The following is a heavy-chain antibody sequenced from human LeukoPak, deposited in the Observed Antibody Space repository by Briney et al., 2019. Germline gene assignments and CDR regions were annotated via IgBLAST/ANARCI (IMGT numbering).Heavy chain of an antibody. CDR2: IGSSSNTI. CDR1: GFTFSSYT. V-gene: IGHV3-48*01. J-gene: IGHJ3*02. D-gene: IGHD3-22*01. Sequence: GGSLRLSCAASGFTFSSYTMNWVRQAPGKGLEWVSYIGSSSNTIYYADSVKGRFTISRDNAQNSLYLQMYSLRAEDTAVYYCARDHHRRHYDSQARDTFDIWGQGTMVTVSS. CDR3: ARDHHRRHYDSQARDTFDI.